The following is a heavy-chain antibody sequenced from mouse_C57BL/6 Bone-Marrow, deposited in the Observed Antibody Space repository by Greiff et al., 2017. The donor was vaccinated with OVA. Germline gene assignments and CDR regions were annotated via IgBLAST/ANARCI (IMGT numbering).Heavy chain of an antibody. D-gene: IGHD2-1*01. Sequence: EVKLVESGGGLVQPKGSLKLSCAASGFSFNTYAMNWVRQAPGKGLEWVARIRSKSNNYATYYADSVKDRFTISRDDSESMLYLQVNNLKTEDTAMYYCVKHGNLKYAMDYWGQGTSVTVSS. V-gene: IGHV10-1*01. CDR3: VKHGNLKYAMDY. J-gene: IGHJ4*01. CDR1: GFSFNTYA. CDR2: IRSKSNNYAT.